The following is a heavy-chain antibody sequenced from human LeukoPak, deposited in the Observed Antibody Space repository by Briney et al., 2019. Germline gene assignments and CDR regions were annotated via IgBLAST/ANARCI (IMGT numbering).Heavy chain of an antibody. CDR1: GGSISSYY. D-gene: IGHD6-19*01. J-gene: IGHJ4*02. CDR2: IYYSGST. Sequence: PSETLSLTCTVSGGSISSYYWSWIRQPPGKGLEWIGYIYYSGSTTYNPSLKSRVTISVDTSKNQFSLKLSSVTAADTAVYYCARHSSGLPYSSGSHYFDYWGQGTLVTVSS. CDR3: ARHSSGLPYSSGSHYFDY. V-gene: IGHV4-59*08.